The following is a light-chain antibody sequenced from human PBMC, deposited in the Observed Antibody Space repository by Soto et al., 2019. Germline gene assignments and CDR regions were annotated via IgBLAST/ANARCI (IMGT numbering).Light chain of an antibody. CDR2: EVS. J-gene: IGLJ1*01. V-gene: IGLV2-14*01. CDR1: IHYDF. CDR3: GSYTSNSNYV. Sequence: QSALTQPASVSGSPGQSITISCTGYIHYDFVSWYQQHPGTAPKLVIYEVSNRPSGTSDRFSGSKSGHTASLTISGLQTEDEAVYYCGSYTSNSNYVFGTGTKVTVL.